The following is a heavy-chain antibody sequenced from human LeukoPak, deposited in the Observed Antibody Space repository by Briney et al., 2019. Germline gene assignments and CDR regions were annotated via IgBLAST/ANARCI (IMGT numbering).Heavy chain of an antibody. V-gene: IGHV4-34*01. CDR2: INHSGST. J-gene: IGHJ4*01. Sequence: SETLSLTCAVYGGSFSGYYWSWIRQPPGKGLEWIGEINHSGSTNYNPSLKSRVTISVDTSKNQFSLKLSSVTAADTAVYYCARGRVGAARSPFDYWGHGTLVTVSS. D-gene: IGHD1-26*01. CDR3: ARGRVGAARSPFDY. CDR1: GGSFSGYY.